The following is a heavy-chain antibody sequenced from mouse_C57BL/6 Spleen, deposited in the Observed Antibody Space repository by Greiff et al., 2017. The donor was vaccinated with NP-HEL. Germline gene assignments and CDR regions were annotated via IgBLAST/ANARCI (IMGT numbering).Heavy chain of an antibody. CDR1: GYTFTDYN. D-gene: IGHD2-4*01. CDR2: INPNNGGT. V-gene: IGHV1-18*01. Sequence: EVQLQQSGPELVKPGASVKIPCKASGYTFTDYNMDWVKQSHGKSLEWIGDINPNNGGTIYNQKFKGKATLTVDKSSSTAYMELRSLTSEDTAVYYCARRTLVYEDYDVGYFDVWGTGTTVTVSS. CDR3: ARRTLVYEDYDVGYFDV. J-gene: IGHJ1*03.